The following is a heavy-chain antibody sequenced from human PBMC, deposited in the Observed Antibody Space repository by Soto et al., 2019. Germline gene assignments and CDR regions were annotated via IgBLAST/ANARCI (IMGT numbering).Heavy chain of an antibody. CDR3: ARGYCSGGSCYRHTHNWFDP. CDR1: GGTFSSYA. J-gene: IGHJ5*02. D-gene: IGHD2-15*01. Sequence: ASVKVSCKASGGTFSSYAISWVRQAPGQGLEWMGGIIPIFGTANYAQKFQGRVTITADESTSTAYMELSSLRSEDTAVYYCARGYCSGGSCYRHTHNWFDPWGQGTLVTVSS. V-gene: IGHV1-69*13. CDR2: IIPIFGTA.